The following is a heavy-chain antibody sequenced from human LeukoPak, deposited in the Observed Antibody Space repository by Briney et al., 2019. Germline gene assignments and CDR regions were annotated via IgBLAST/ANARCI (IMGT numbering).Heavy chain of an antibody. CDR2: LDGRSGTI. CDR1: GFSFSSYS. D-gene: IGHD2-21*01. V-gene: IGHV3-48*04. CDR3: ARDGPGDYMDV. J-gene: IGHJ6*03. Sequence: GSLRLSCAASGFSFSSYSMNWVRQAPGKGLEWVSYLDGRSGTIYYADSVKGRFTISRDNAKDTLYLQMNSLRAEDTAVYYCARDGPGDYMDVWGKGTTVTVSS.